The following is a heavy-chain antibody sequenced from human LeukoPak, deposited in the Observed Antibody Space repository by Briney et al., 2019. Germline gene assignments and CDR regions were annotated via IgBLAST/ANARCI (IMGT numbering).Heavy chain of an antibody. D-gene: IGHD1-20*01. J-gene: IGHJ4*02. CDR1: GGSISSYY. CDR3: ARYNWNYLDY. Sequence: SETLSFTCTVSGGSISSYYLSWIRQPPGKGLEWIGYIYYSGSTNYNPSLKSRVTISVDTSKNQFSLKLSSVTAADTAVYYCARYNWNYLDYWGQGTLVTVSS. V-gene: IGHV4-59*12. CDR2: IYYSGST.